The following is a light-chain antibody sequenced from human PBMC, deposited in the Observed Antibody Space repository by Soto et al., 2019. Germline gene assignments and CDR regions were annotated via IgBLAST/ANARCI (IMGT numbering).Light chain of an antibody. Sequence: EIVLTQSPGTLSLSPGERATLSCRASQSISSTYLTWYHQRPGQAPRLLIYDASRRATGIPDRFSGSGSGTDFSPTISRLEPQDFAVYYCQHFDSARWTFGLGTKVAIK. J-gene: IGKJ1*01. CDR3: QHFDSARWT. CDR2: DAS. CDR1: QSISSTY. V-gene: IGKV3-20*01.